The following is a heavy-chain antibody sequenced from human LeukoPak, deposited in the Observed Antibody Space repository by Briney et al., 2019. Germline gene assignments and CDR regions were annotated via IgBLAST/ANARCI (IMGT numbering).Heavy chain of an antibody. V-gene: IGHV3-15*01. CDR2: IKIKTEGGTI. CDR1: GFTFSHAW. Sequence: GGSLRLSCAASGFTFSHAWMAWVRQAPGKGLEWVGRIKIKTEGGTIDYAAPVQGRFTISRDDSENTLYLDMNRLKIEDTAVYYCTTDLRHDIVTGYYYYYYMDVWGKGTTVTVSS. CDR3: TTDLRHDIVTGYYYYYYMDV. D-gene: IGHD3-9*01. J-gene: IGHJ6*03.